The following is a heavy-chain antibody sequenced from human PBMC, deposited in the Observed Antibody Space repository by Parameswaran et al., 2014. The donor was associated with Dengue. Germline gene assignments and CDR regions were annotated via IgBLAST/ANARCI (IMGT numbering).Heavy chain of an antibody. J-gene: IGHJ4*02. V-gene: IGHV3-15*07. D-gene: IGHD3-22*01. Sequence: WIRQPPGKGLEWVGRIKSKTDGGTTDYAAPVKGRFTISRDDSKNTLYLQMNSLKTEDTAVYYCTTLLKRGSSYYYGIFDYWGQGTLVTVSS. CDR3: TTLLKRGSSYYYGIFDY. CDR2: IKSKTDGGTT.